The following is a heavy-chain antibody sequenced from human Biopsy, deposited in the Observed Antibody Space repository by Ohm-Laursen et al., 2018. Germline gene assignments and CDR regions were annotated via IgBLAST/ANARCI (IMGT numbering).Heavy chain of an antibody. D-gene: IGHD7-27*01. CDR1: GDSISSYY. CDR3: ARLTGGPSY. CDR2: IYYTGHT. J-gene: IGHJ4*02. Sequence: TLSLTCTVSGDSISSYYWSWIRQPPGKGLEWIGFIYYTGHTNYNPSLKSRATISVDTSKNQFSLKVISVTAADTAVYYCARLTGGPSYWGQGTLVSVSS. V-gene: IGHV4-59*01.